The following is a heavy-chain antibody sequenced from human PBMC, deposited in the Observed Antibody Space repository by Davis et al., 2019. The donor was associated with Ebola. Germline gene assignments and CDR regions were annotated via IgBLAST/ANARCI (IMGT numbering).Heavy chain of an antibody. CDR2: IKQDGSEK. CDR1: GFTFSSYW. V-gene: IGHV3-7*01. J-gene: IGHJ5*02. Sequence: GESLKISCAASGFTFSSYWMSWVRQAPGKGLEWAANIKQDGSEKYYVDSVKGRFTISRDNAKNSLYLQMNSLRAEDTAVYYCARDRSGYDFSPTTAWGQGTLVTVSS. D-gene: IGHD5-12*01. CDR3: ARDRSGYDFSPTTA.